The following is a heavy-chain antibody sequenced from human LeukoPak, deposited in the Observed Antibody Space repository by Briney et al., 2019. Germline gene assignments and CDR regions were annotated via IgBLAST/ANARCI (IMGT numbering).Heavy chain of an antibody. J-gene: IGHJ4*02. Sequence: ASVKVSCKASGYTFTGYYMHWIRQAPGQGLEWMGWINPNSGGTNYAQKFQGRVTMTRDTSINTAFLELISLRSDDTAMYYCSSGTVTSSFAFDFWGQGALVTVSS. D-gene: IGHD4-11*01. V-gene: IGHV1-2*02. CDR1: GYTFTGYY. CDR2: INPNSGGT. CDR3: SSGTVTSSFAFDF.